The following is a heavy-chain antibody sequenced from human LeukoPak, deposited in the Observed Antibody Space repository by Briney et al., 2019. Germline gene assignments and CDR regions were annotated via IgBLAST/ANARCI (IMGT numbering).Heavy chain of an antibody. CDR1: GGSVTSTNW. CDR3: AREGGFYRPLDY. V-gene: IGHV4-4*02. J-gene: IGHJ4*02. Sequence: SQTLSLTCDVSGGSVTSTNWWTWVRQPPGKGLEWIWEVHLDGRTNYNPSLKSRPIMSVDLPENHISMKLTSVTAADAAVYYWAREGGFYRPLDYSGQGTLVTVSS. CDR2: VHLDGRT. D-gene: IGHD3-3*01.